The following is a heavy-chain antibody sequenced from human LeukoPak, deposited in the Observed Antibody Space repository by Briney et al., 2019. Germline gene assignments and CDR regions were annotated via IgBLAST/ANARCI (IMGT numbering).Heavy chain of an antibody. CDR3: ARVSVTSETDY. D-gene: IGHD4-17*01. CDR2: IIPILGIA. V-gene: IGHV1-69*10. CDR1: GATFSSYA. Sequence: VKVSFKASGATFSSYAISWVRQAPGQGLEWMGRIIPILGIANYAQKFQGRVTITADKSTSTAYMELSSLRSEDTAVYYCARVSVTSETDYWGQGTLVTVSS. J-gene: IGHJ4*02.